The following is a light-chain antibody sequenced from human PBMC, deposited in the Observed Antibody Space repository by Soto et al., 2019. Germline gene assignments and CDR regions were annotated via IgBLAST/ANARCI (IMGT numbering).Light chain of an antibody. CDR3: QTWVTGIQV. CDR1: SGHSSYA. Sequence: QSVLTQSPSASASLGASVKLTCTLSSGHSSYAIAWHQQRPEKGPRYLMKLNSDGSHSKGDGIPDRFSGSSSGAERCLTISSLQSEDEADYYCQTWVTGIQVFGGGTKLTVL. J-gene: IGLJ2*01. V-gene: IGLV4-69*01. CDR2: LNSDGSH.